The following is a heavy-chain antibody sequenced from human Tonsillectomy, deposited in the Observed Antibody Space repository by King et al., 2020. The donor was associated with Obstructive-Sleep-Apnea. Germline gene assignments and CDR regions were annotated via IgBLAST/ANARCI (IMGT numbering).Heavy chain of an antibody. CDR3: AGRRGYSGYDYFDY. J-gene: IGHJ4*02. Sequence: VQLVESGGGLVQPGGSLRLSCAASGFTFNSYSMNWVRQAPGKGLEWVSYISSTSTTIYYADSVKGRFTISRDNAKNSLYLQMNSLRAEDTAVYYCAGRRGYSGYDYFDYWGQGTLVTVSS. V-gene: IGHV3-48*04. CDR1: GFTFNSYS. D-gene: IGHD5-12*01. CDR2: ISSTSTTI.